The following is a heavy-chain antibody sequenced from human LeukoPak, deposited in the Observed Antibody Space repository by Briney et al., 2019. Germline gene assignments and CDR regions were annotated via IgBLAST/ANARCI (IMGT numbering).Heavy chain of an antibody. CDR2: IWYDGSDK. Sequence: GRSLRLSCAASGFTFSTYGMHWVRQAPGKGLEWVALIWYDGSDKYYADSVKGRFTISRDNSKNTLYLQMNSLRADDTAVYYCARDQGCTSTSCYSLFFHYWGQGTLVTVSS. CDR3: ARDQGCTSTSCYSLFFHY. J-gene: IGHJ4*02. D-gene: IGHD2-2*01. V-gene: IGHV3-33*01. CDR1: GFTFSTYG.